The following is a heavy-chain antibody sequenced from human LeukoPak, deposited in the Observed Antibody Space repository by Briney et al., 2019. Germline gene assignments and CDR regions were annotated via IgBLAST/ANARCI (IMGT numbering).Heavy chain of an antibody. CDR1: GGSFSGYY. J-gene: IGHJ4*02. D-gene: IGHD3-22*01. V-gene: IGHV4-34*01. CDR3: AGLKYYYDSSGYYLDYFDY. Sequence: SETLSLTCVVYGGSFSGYYWSWIRQSPGKGLEWIGEINHRGSTNYNPSLKRRVTISLDTSKNQFSLKLSSVTAADTAVYYCAGLKYYYDSSGYYLDYFDYWGQGTLVTVSS. CDR2: INHRGST.